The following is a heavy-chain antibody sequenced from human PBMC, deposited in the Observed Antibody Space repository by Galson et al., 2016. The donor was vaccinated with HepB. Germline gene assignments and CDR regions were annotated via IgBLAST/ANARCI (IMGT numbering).Heavy chain of an antibody. Sequence: SVKVSCKASEGTFSNYVIHWVRQAPGQGLEWVGGIRPSIGTAHYAQKFQVRVTITADESTSSSYMEVNSLKSEDTAVYYCARGGPSNQALLFPEPLRTWGQGTLVTVSS. CDR2: IRPSIGTA. V-gene: IGHV1-69*13. CDR1: EGTFSNYV. J-gene: IGHJ4*02. D-gene: IGHD2-21*02. CDR3: ARGGPSNQALLFPEPLRT.